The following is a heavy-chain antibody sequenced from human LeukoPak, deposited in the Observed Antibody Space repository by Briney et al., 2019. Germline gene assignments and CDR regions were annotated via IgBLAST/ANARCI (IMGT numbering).Heavy chain of an antibody. V-gene: IGHV1-18*04. J-gene: IGHJ4*02. CDR3: ARDFPYSYGYKGDFDY. Sequence: GASVKVSCKASGYTFTSYGISWVRQAPGQGLEWTGWISAYNGNTNYAQKLQGRVTMTTDTSTNTAYMELRSLRSDDTAVYYCARDFPYSYGYKGDFDYWGQGTLVTVSS. CDR2: ISAYNGNT. D-gene: IGHD5-18*01. CDR1: GYTFTSYG.